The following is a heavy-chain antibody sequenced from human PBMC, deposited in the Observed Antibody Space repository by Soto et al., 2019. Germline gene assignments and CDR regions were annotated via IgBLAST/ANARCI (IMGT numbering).Heavy chain of an antibody. Sequence: SETLSLTCAVYGGSFSGYYWSWIRQPPGKGLEWIGEINHSGSTNYNPSLKSRVTISVDTSKNQFSLKLSSVTAADTAVYYCAREKLVFGVVIRLGHYYYGLDVWGQGTTVTVSS. CDR2: INHSGST. D-gene: IGHD3-3*01. V-gene: IGHV4-34*01. J-gene: IGHJ6*02. CDR3: AREKLVFGVVIRLGHYYYGLDV. CDR1: GGSFSGYY.